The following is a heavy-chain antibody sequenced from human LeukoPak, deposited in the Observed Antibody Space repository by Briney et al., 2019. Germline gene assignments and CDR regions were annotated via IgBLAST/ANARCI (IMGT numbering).Heavy chain of an antibody. Sequence: SETLSLTCTVSGGSISSYYWSWIRQPPGKGLEWIGYIYYSGSTNYSPSLKSRVTMSVDTSKNQFSLKLSSVTAADTAVYYCAREDSSGYFYYYYYYMDVWGKGTTVTVSS. V-gene: IGHV4-59*12. CDR1: GGSISSYY. D-gene: IGHD3-22*01. CDR2: IYYSGST. J-gene: IGHJ6*03. CDR3: AREDSSGYFYYYYYYMDV.